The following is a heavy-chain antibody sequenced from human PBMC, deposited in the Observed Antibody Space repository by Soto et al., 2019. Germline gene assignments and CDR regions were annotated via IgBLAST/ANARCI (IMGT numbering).Heavy chain of an antibody. D-gene: IGHD4-17*01. J-gene: IGHJ4*02. Sequence: ASVKVSCKASGYTFTSYDINWVRQATGQGLEWMGWMNPNSGNTGYAQKFQGRVTMTRNTSISTAYMELSSLRSEDTAVYYCARGTTVLTDFDYWGQGTLVTVSS. CDR1: GYTFTSYD. CDR2: MNPNSGNT. CDR3: ARGTTVLTDFDY. V-gene: IGHV1-8*01.